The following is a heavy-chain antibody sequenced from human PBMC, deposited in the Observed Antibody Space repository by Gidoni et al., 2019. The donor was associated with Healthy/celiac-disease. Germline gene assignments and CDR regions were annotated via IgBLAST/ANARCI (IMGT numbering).Heavy chain of an antibody. Sequence: VQLVASGGGLVKPGGSLRLSCAASCFPFSNAWLSWVRQAPGKGLEWVGRIKSKTDGGTTDYAAPVKGRFTISRDDSKNTLYLQMNSLKTEDTAVYYCTTEAPGNWAYWGQGTLVTVSS. D-gene: IGHD7-27*01. CDR1: CFPFSNAW. J-gene: IGHJ4*02. V-gene: IGHV3-15*01. CDR2: IKSKTDGGTT. CDR3: TTEAPGNWAY.